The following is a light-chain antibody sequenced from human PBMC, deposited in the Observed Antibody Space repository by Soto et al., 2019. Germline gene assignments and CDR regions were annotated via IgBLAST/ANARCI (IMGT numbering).Light chain of an antibody. CDR3: QQYCSSPVT. CDR2: AAS. CDR1: QSVGSNF. Sequence: EIVLTQSPGTLSLSPGEGATLSCRASQSVGSNFLAWYQQRPGQAPRLLIYAASSRLTGIPDRFSSSGSVTDFTLTIHRLEPEDFAMNYCQQYCSSPVTFGGGTKVERK. V-gene: IGKV3-20*01. J-gene: IGKJ4*01.